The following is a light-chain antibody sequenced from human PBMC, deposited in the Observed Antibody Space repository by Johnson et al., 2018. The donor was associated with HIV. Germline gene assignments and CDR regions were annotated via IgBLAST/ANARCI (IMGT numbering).Light chain of an antibody. V-gene: IGLV1-51*01. CDR2: DNN. J-gene: IGLJ1*01. CDR1: SSNIGNNF. Sequence: QAVLTQPPSVSAAPGQRVTRSYSGSSSNIGNNFVSWFRQLPLRAPKVLIYDNNERPSGIPDRFSGSKSGTSATLGITGLQTGDEADYYCGTWDSSLSARYVFGTGTKVTVL. CDR3: GTWDSSLSARYV.